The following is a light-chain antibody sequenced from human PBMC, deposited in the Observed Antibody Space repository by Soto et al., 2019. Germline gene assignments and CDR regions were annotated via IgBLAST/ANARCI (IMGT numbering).Light chain of an antibody. CDR2: DTY. V-gene: IGLV7-46*01. CDR3: LLVYRDAGV. Sequence: QAVVTQEPSLTVSPGGTVTLTCGSSTGAVTSGHYPYWFQQKAGQAPRTLIYDTYNKQFWTPARFSGSLLGDKAALTLSGAQPEDEADYYCLLVYRDAGVFGGGTKVTVL. J-gene: IGLJ3*02. CDR1: TGAVTSGHY.